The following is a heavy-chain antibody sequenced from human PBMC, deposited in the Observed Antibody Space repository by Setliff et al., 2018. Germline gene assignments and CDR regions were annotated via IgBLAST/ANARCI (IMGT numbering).Heavy chain of an antibody. J-gene: IGHJ3*02. CDR1: GYSFSNFW. V-gene: IGHV5-51*01. D-gene: IGHD5-18*01. Sequence: GESLKISCKGSGYSFSNFWIGWVRQMPGKGLEWMGIIYPGDSHTRYSPSFQGQVTMSADKSINTAYLQWSNLKASDTAVYCCTFARDGYDVFDIWGQGTMVTVSS. CDR3: TFARDGYDVFDI. CDR2: IYPGDSHT.